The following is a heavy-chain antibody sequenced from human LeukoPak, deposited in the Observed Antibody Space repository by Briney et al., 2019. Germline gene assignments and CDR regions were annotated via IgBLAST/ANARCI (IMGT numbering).Heavy chain of an antibody. CDR2: TNHSGST. D-gene: IGHD3-3*01. Sequence: SETLSLTCAVYGGSFSGYYWSWIRQPPGKGLEWIGETNHSGSTNYNPSLKSRVTISVDTSKNQFSLKLSSVTAADTAVYYCARSYYDFWSGYYTLYFDYWGQGTLVTVSS. CDR1: GGSFSGYY. V-gene: IGHV4-34*01. J-gene: IGHJ4*02. CDR3: ARSYYDFWSGYYTLYFDY.